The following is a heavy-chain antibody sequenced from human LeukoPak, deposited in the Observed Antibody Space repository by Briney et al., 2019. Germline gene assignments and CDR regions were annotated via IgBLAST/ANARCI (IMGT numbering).Heavy chain of an antibody. CDR1: GFTFSSYA. CDR3: ARARGYWLHFDY. J-gene: IGHJ4*02. D-gene: IGHD3-22*01. Sequence: PGGSLRLSCAASGFTFSSYAMSWVRQAPGKGLEWVSVIYSGGSTYYADSVKGRFTISRDNSKNTLYLQMNSLRAEDTAVYYCARARGYWLHFDYWGQGTLVTVSS. V-gene: IGHV3-53*01. CDR2: IYSGGST.